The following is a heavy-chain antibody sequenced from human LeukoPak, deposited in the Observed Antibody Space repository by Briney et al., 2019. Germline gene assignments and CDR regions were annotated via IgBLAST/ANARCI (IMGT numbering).Heavy chain of an antibody. D-gene: IGHD3-22*01. V-gene: IGHV7-4-1*02. CDR1: GYTFTSYA. J-gene: IGHJ4*02. CDR3: ARGVNGGYYDSFDY. Sequence: ASVKVSCKASGYTFTSYAMNWVRQAPGQGLEWMGWINTNTGNPTYAQGFTGRFVFSLDTSVSTAYLQISSLKAEDTAVYYCARGVNGGYYDSFDYWGQGTLATVSS. CDR2: INTNTGNP.